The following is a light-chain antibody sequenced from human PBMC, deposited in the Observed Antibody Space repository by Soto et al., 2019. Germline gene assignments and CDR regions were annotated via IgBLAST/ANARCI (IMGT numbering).Light chain of an antibody. CDR3: QQYDNLHPT. Sequence: DIQMTQSPSSLSASVGDRVTITCQASQDISNYLNWYQQKPGKAPKLLIYDASNLETGVPSRFSGSGSGTDFTFTINSLQPEDIATYYCQQYDNLHPTFGGGTKVDIK. V-gene: IGKV1-33*01. J-gene: IGKJ4*01. CDR1: QDISNY. CDR2: DAS.